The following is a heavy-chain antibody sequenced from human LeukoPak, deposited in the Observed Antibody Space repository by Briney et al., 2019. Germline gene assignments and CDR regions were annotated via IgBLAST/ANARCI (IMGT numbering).Heavy chain of an antibody. CDR1: GFTFSSYA. Sequence: GGSLRLSCAASGFTFSSYAMSWVRQAPGKGLEWVSAISGGGGSTYYADSVKGRFTISRDNSKNTLYLQMNSLRAEDTAVYYCAKDKYSSGWYDGFDYWGQGTLVTVSS. CDR3: AKDKYSSGWYDGFDY. J-gene: IGHJ4*02. CDR2: ISGGGGST. V-gene: IGHV3-23*01. D-gene: IGHD6-19*01.